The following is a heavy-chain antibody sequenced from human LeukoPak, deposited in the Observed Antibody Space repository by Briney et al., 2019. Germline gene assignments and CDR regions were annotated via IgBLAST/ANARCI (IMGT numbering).Heavy chain of an antibody. V-gene: IGHV4-39*07. CDR1: GGSISSSSYY. D-gene: IGHD2-15*01. Sequence: SETLSLTCTVSGGSISSSSYYWGWIRQPPGRGLEWIGSIYYSGSTYYNPSLKSRVTISVDTSKNQFSLKLSSVTAADTAVYYCARGGDVVVVAATIWYFDLWGRGTLVTVSS. J-gene: IGHJ2*01. CDR2: IYYSGST. CDR3: ARGGDVVVVAATIWYFDL.